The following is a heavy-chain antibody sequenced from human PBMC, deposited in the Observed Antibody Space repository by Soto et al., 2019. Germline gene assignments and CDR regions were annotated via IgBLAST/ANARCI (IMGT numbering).Heavy chain of an antibody. V-gene: IGHV4-31*03. Sequence: PSETLSLTCTVSGGSISSGGYYWSWIRQHPGKGLEWIGYIYYSGSTYYNPSLKSRVTISVDTSKNQFSLKLSSVTAADTAVYYCARRSGAGFDFDYWGQGTLVTVSS. CDR3: ARRSGAGFDFDY. J-gene: IGHJ4*02. CDR1: GGSISSGGYY. CDR2: IYYSGST. D-gene: IGHD3-10*01.